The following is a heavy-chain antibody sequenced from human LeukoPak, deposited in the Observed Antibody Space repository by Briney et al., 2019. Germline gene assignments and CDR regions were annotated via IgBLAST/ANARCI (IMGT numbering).Heavy chain of an antibody. CDR1: GFSFDDFD. D-gene: IGHD3-10*01. CDR3: AGDSDYFGSGSYYNFWDV. J-gene: IGHJ6*02. V-gene: IGHV3-9*01. Sequence: GRSLRLSCEASGFSFDDFDMHWVRHAPGKGLEWVSRIGWNGRSIHYADSVKGRFTISRDNAKNSLYLQMNSLRAEDTALYYCAGDSDYFGSGSYYNFWDVWGQGTTVIVSS. CDR2: IGWNGRSI.